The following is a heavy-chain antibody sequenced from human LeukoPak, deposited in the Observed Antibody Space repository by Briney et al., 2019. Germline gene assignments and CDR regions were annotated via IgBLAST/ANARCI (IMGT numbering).Heavy chain of an antibody. CDR2: IYYSGTT. J-gene: IGHJ4*02. CDR3: ARGSTGDKSNN. Sequence: SETLSLTCTVSGGSISSGGYYWSWIRQLPGKGLEWIGYIYYSGTTSYNPSLKSRLTISLDTSEIQFSLKLSSVTAADTAVYYCARGSTGDKSNNWGQGTLVTVSS. CDR1: GGSISSGGYY. V-gene: IGHV4-31*03. D-gene: IGHD7-27*01.